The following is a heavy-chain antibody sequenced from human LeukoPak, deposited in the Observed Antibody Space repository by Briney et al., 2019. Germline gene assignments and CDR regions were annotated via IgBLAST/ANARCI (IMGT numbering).Heavy chain of an antibody. V-gene: IGHV3-23*01. CDR1: GFTFPRHG. CDR2: ISPSGSIL. CDR3: ARGRRSFDY. Sequence: GGTLRLSCAASGFTFPRHGINRVRQAPGKGLEWVSGISPSGSILYYADSVKGRFTISRDNSKNTLYLQMNSLRAEDTAVYYCARGRRSFDYWGQGTLVTVSS. J-gene: IGHJ4*02.